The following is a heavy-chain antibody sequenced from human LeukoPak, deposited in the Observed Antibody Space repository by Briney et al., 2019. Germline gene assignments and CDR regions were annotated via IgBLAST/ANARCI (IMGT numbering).Heavy chain of an antibody. Sequence: KSSETLSLTCTVSGVSITTYYWSWIRQPPGKGLEWIGYIYDVASTNYNPSPESRVNISVDTSKNQFSLKLSSVNADDTAVYYCARDRGVRVFDIWGQGTMVTVSS. CDR2: IYDVAST. CDR1: GVSITTYY. V-gene: IGHV4-59*01. D-gene: IGHD3-10*02. J-gene: IGHJ3*02. CDR3: ARDRGVRVFDI.